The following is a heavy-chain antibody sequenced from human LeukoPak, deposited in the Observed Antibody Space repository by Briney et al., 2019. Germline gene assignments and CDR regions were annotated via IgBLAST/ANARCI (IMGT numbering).Heavy chain of an antibody. Sequence: GASVKVSCKASGGTFSSYAISWVRQAPGQGLEWMGGIIPIFGTANYAQKFRGRVTITADESTSTAYMDLRSLRSDDTAVYYCARDNPAWGSFWSGYYDGSSWFDPWGQGTLVTVSS. CDR2: IIPIFGTA. J-gene: IGHJ5*02. CDR1: GGTFSSYA. V-gene: IGHV1-69*13. D-gene: IGHD3-3*01. CDR3: ARDNPAWGSFWSGYYDGSSWFDP.